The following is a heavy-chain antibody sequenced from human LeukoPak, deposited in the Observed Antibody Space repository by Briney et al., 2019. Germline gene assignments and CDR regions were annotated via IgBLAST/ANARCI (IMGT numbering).Heavy chain of an antibody. Sequence: GGSLRLSCAASGFTFSSYAMHWVRQAPGKGLEWVAVISYDGSNKYYADSVKGRFTISRDNSKNTLYLQVISLRAEDTAVYYCARPRDSSSWSGPFDYWGQGTLVTVSS. V-gene: IGHV3-30-3*01. J-gene: IGHJ4*02. CDR2: ISYDGSNK. CDR3: ARPRDSSSWSGPFDY. CDR1: GFTFSSYA. D-gene: IGHD6-13*01.